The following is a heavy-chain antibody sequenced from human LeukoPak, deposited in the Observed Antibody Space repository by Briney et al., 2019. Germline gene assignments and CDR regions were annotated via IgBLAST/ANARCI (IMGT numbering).Heavy chain of an antibody. CDR3: ARVMTDYFDY. V-gene: IGHV1-46*03. CDR1: GYTFTSYY. CDR2: INPSGGST. D-gene: IGHD3-16*01. Sequence: GASVKVSRKASGYTFTSYYMHWVRQAPGQGLEWMGIINPSGGSTSYAQKFQGRVTMTRDTSKSTVYMELSSLRSEDTAVYYCARVMTDYFDYWGQGTLVTVSS. J-gene: IGHJ4*02.